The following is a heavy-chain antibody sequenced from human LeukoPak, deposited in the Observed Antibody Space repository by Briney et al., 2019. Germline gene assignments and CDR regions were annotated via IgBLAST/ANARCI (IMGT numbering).Heavy chain of an antibody. Sequence: TSETLSLTCAVSGGSISSSNWWSWVRQPPGKGLEWIGEIYHSGSTYYNPSLKSRVTISVDTSKNQFSLKLSSVTAADTAVYYCARQISGRHSPYDYWGQGTLVTVSS. CDR2: IYHSGST. J-gene: IGHJ4*02. D-gene: IGHD5-12*01. CDR3: ARQISGRHSPYDY. CDR1: GGSISSSNW. V-gene: IGHV4-4*02.